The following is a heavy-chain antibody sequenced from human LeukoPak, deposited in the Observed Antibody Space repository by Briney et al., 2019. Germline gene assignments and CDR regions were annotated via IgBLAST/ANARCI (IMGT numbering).Heavy chain of an antibody. J-gene: IGHJ4*02. CDR3: ARHVVAVGFDY. CDR2: ITRSSSYI. V-gene: IGHV3-21*01. Sequence: GGSLRLSCAASGFTFSSYSMNWVRQAPGKGLQWVSSITRSSSYIYYADSVKGRFTISRDNAKNSLYLQMNSLRAEDTAVYYCARHVVAVGFDYWGQGTLVTVSS. CDR1: GFTFSSYS. D-gene: IGHD3-22*01.